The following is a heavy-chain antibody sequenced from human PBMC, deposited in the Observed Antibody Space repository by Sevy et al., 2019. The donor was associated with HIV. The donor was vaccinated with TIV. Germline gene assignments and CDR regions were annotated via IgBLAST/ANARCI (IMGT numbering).Heavy chain of an antibody. V-gene: IGHV5-51*01. J-gene: IGHJ4*02. CDR2: IYPSDSDT. Sequence: GESLKIFCEGSGYSFTRYWIGWVRQMPGKGLEWMGIIYPSDSDTRYSPSFQGQVTISADKSIRTAYLQWSSLKASDTAMYFCTRGYYGSGSYYNNFFDYWVQGTLVTVSS. D-gene: IGHD3-10*01. CDR1: GYSFTRYW. CDR3: TRGYYGSGSYYNNFFDY.